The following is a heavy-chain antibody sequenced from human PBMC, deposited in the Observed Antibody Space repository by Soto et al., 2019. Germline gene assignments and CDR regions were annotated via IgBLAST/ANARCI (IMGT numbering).Heavy chain of an antibody. Sequence: GGSLRLSCAASGFTFSDYYMSWIRQAPGKGLEWVSYISSSGSTIYYADSVKGRFTISRDNAKNSLYLQMNSLRAEDTAVYYCARDLEMATISYYYYGMDVWGQGTTVTVSS. D-gene: IGHD5-12*01. CDR1: GFTFSDYY. V-gene: IGHV3-11*01. CDR2: ISSSGSTI. J-gene: IGHJ6*02. CDR3: ARDLEMATISYYYYGMDV.